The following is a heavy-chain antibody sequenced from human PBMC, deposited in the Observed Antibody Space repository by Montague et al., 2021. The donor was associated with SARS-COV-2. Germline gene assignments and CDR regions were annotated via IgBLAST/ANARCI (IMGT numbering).Heavy chain of an antibody. CDR1: AFNFSTYS. J-gene: IGHJ5*01. CDR3: ARGKLSSGWYDF. D-gene: IGHD6-25*01. CDR2: ISGSSTYI. V-gene: IGHV3-21*06. Sequence: SLRLSCAASAFNFSTYSMTWVRQAPGKGLESLSSISGSSTYIYSEDSVRGRFTISRDNAKNSLYLQMNSLRAEDTAVYYCARGKLSSGWYDFWGQGTLVSVSS.